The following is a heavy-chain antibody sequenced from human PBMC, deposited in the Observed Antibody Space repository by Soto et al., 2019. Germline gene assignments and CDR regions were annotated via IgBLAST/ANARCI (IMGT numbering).Heavy chain of an antibody. CDR1: GGSISSYY. V-gene: IGHV4-59*12. CDR2: IYYSGSS. J-gene: IGHJ5*02. D-gene: IGHD6-19*01. CDR3: ARERYRSGWHDLVFDT. Sequence: QVQLQESGPGLVKPSETLSLTCTVSGGSISSYYWSWIRQPPGKGLEWIGYIYYSGSSNYNPSLKGRARISVDTSKTQSSLKLSSVTTADSALYYCARERYRSGWHDLVFDTWGQGTLVTVSP.